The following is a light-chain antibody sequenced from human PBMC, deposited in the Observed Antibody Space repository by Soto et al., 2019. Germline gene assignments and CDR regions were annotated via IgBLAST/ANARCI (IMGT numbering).Light chain of an antibody. Sequence: QPVLTQPASVSGSPGQSITISCTGTSGDVGGYEYVSWYQHHPGKAPKLMIYEVSNRPSGVSDRFSGSKSGNTASLTISGLQAEDEADYYCFSLRATSYVFGTGTKLTVL. CDR1: SGDVGGYEY. CDR2: EVS. J-gene: IGLJ1*01. CDR3: FSLRATSYV. V-gene: IGLV2-14*01.